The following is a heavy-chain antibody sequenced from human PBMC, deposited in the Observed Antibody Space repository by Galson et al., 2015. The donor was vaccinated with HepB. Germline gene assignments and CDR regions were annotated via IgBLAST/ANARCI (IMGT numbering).Heavy chain of an antibody. Sequence: SVKVSCKASGYTFTGYYMHWVRQAPGQGLEWMGWINPNSGGTNYAQKFQGRVTMTRDTSISTAYMELSRLRSDDTAVYYCAREGAYYDSSGYYNDAFDIWGQGTMVTVSS. V-gene: IGHV1-2*02. CDR1: GYTFTGYY. J-gene: IGHJ3*02. CDR2: INPNSGGT. D-gene: IGHD3-22*01. CDR3: AREGAYYDSSGYYNDAFDI.